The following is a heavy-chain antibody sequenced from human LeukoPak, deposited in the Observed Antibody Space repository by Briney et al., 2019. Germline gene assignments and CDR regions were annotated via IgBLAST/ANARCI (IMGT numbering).Heavy chain of an antibody. V-gene: IGHV3-23*01. CDR1: GFTFTTYA. CDR3: AKFYGILTGYFDH. J-gene: IGHJ4*02. D-gene: IGHD3-9*01. CDR2: ISGGGGGT. Sequence: PGGSLRLSCAASGFTFTTYAMGWVRQSPGKGLEWVSSISGGGGGTYYAEFVKGRFTISRDNSKNTLYLQMNSLRAEDTAVYYCAKFYGILTGYFDHWGQGTLVTVSS.